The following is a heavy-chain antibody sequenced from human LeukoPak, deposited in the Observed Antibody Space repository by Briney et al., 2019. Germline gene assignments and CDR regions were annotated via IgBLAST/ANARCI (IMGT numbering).Heavy chain of an antibody. CDR1: GFTFSNYN. J-gene: IGHJ4*02. D-gene: IGHD5-18*01. Sequence: GGSLRLSCAASGFTFSNYNFYWVRQAPGKGLEWVAIISYDGNDKYYTDSVKGRFTISRDKSKNTLYLQMNSLRAEDTAVYYCARDRDTAMGLWGQGTLVTVSS. CDR2: ISYDGNDK. V-gene: IGHV3-30-3*01. CDR3: ARDRDTAMGL.